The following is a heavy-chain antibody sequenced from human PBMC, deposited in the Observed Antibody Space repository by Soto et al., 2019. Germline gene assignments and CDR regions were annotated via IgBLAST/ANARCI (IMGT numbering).Heavy chain of an antibody. J-gene: IGHJ4*02. CDR2: IASNTGNT. CDR3: ARVDDDIWGPYLSGQY. D-gene: IGHD3-16*02. V-gene: IGHV1-18*04. CDR1: GYTFADYG. Sequence: QVQLIQSGPEVKRPGASVKLSCKASGYTFADYGIIWVRQAPGQGLEWVAWIASNTGNTDYARNLRGRVTVTTDTYTNTAFLDLSSLTSDDTAFYYCARVDDDIWGPYLSGQYWGQGTLVTVSS.